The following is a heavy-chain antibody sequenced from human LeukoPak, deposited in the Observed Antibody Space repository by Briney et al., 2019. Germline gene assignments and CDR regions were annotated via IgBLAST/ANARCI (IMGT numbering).Heavy chain of an antibody. D-gene: IGHD2-2*01. V-gene: IGHV1-18*01. Sequence: GASVKVSCKASGYTFTSYGISWVRQAPGQGLEWMGWISAYNGNTNYAQKLQGRVTMTTDTSTSTAYMELRSLRSDDTAVYYCARPEGYCSSTSCYYYGMDVWGQGTTVTVSS. J-gene: IGHJ6*02. CDR3: ARPEGYCSSTSCYYYGMDV. CDR1: GYTFTSYG. CDR2: ISAYNGNT.